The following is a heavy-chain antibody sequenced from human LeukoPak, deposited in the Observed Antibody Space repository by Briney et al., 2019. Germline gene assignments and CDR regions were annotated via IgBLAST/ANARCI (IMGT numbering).Heavy chain of an antibody. CDR3: ARGGSWFGELKGRYYYYGMDV. V-gene: IGHV3-21*04. J-gene: IGHJ6*02. D-gene: IGHD3-10*01. CDR2: ITSRSDYI. CDR1: GFILSSYS. Sequence: GRTLSLSRAASGFILSSYSINCVRQAPAKGLEWVSFITSRSDYIHYADSVKGRVTISRDKAKNTLYLQMNSLRAEDTAVYYCARGGSWFGELKGRYYYYGMDVWGQGTTVTVSS.